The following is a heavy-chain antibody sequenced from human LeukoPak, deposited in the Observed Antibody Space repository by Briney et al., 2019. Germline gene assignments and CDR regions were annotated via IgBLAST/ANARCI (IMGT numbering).Heavy chain of an antibody. CDR2: INWNGGST. Sequence: PGGSLRHSCAASGFTFDDYGMSWVRQAPGKGLEWVSGINWNGGSTGYADSVKGRFTISRDNAKNSLYLQMNSLRAEDTALYYCARGARGVSGYYFDYWGQGTLVTVSS. J-gene: IGHJ4*02. CDR1: GFTFDDYG. V-gene: IGHV3-20*04. CDR3: ARGARGVSGYYFDY. D-gene: IGHD3-10*01.